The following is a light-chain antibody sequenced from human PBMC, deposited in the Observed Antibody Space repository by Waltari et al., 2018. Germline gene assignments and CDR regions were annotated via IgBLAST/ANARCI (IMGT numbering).Light chain of an antibody. Sequence: QSALTQPASVSGSPGQSITISCTGTSSDVGGYNYVSWYQQQPGKTPKPLIYDVRKRPRGVSNRFSGAKSGNTASLTISGLQAEDEADYYCSSYTSSSTWVFGGGTKLTVL. V-gene: IGLV2-14*01. CDR3: SSYTSSSTWV. CDR2: DVR. CDR1: SSDVGGYNY. J-gene: IGLJ3*02.